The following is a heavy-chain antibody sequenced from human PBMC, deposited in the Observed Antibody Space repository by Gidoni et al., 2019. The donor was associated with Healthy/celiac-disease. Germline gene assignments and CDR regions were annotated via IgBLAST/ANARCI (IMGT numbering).Heavy chain of an antibody. J-gene: IGHJ2*01. V-gene: IGHV4-59*01. Sequence: QVQLQESGPGLVKPSENLSRTCTVSGGSISSYYGSWIRKPPGKGLEGIGYIYYSGSTNYNPSLKSRVTISVDTSKILFSLTLISVTAADTAVYYCARVSRSVVRKSWYFDLWGRGTLVTVSS. D-gene: IGHD2-15*01. CDR1: GGSISSYY. CDR3: ARVSRSVVRKSWYFDL. CDR2: IYYSGST.